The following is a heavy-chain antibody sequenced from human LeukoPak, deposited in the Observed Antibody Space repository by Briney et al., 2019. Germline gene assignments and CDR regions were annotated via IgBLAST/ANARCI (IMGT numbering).Heavy chain of an antibody. V-gene: IGHV4-34*01. D-gene: IGHD5-12*01. J-gene: IGHJ6*02. CDR2: INHSGST. CDR3: ARFRYSGYRYGMDV. Sequence: PSETLSLTCAVYGGSFSGYYWSWIRQPPGKGLEWIGEINHSGSTNYNPSLKSRVTISVDTSKNQLSLKLSSVTSADTAVYYCARFRYSGYRYGMDVWGQGTTVTVSS. CDR1: GGSFSGYY.